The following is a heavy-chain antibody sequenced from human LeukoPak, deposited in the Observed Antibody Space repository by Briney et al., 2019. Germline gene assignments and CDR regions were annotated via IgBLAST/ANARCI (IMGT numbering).Heavy chain of an antibody. CDR3: ATICCVGYTGYEFFDY. V-gene: IGHV3-7*01. J-gene: IGHJ4*02. CDR2: IKKDGSER. Sequence: GGSLRLSCAASGFTFSSYWMSWVRQAPGKGLEWVAHIKKDGSERYYEDSVKGRFTISRDNAKNSLYLEMNRLRAEDTAVYYCATICCVGYTGYEFFDYWGQGTLVTVSS. D-gene: IGHD5-12*01. CDR1: GFTFSSYW.